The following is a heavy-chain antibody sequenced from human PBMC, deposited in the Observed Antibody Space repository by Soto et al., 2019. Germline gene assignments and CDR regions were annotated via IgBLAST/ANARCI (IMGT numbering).Heavy chain of an antibody. V-gene: IGHV3-23*01. CDR1: GFTFNTYA. CDR3: VKDPHSSGWYYFDS. J-gene: IGHJ4*02. Sequence: EVQLLESGGGLVQPGESLRLSCAASGFTFNTYAMSWVRQRPGKGLEWVSGISGSGGSTYYADSVKGRFTISRDNSKNTLFLQMNSLRAEDTAVYYCVKDPHSSGWYYFDSWGQGTLVTVSS. D-gene: IGHD6-13*01. CDR2: ISGSGGST.